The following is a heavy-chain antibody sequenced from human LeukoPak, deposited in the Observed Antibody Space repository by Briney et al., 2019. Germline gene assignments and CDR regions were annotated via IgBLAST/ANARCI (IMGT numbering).Heavy chain of an antibody. Sequence: GALKLPRSALGFHFSSFGMQWVPPAPGKGPEGGAVNSYDGSNKYYADSVKGRFTISRDNSKNTLYLQMNSLRAEDTAVYYCAKGRSRGYYYYYGMDVWGQGTAVTVSS. CDR3: AKGRSRGYYYYYGMDV. J-gene: IGHJ6*02. CDR2: NSYDGSNK. D-gene: IGHD3-10*01. V-gene: IGHV3-30*18. CDR1: GFHFSSFG.